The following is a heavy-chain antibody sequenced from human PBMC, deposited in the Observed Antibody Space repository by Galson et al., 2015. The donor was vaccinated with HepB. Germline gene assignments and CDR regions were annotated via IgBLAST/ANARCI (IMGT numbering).Heavy chain of an antibody. CDR3: VRGRGPYSNYYYYYYMDV. J-gene: IGHJ6*03. Sequence: SEPLSLTCAVSGDSISSSHWWNWVRQPPGKGLECIGEIYHSGSTNYNLYPKSRVTISVDKSKNQFSLKLSSVTAADTAVYYCVRGRGPYSNYYYYYYMDVWGKGTTATVSS. CDR2: IYHSGST. CDR1: GDSISSSHW. V-gene: IGHV4-4*02. D-gene: IGHD4-11*01.